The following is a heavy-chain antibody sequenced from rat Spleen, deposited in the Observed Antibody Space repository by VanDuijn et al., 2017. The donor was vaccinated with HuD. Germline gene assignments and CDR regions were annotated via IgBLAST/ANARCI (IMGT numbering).Heavy chain of an antibody. D-gene: IGHD1-4*01. CDR2: ISPGGGNT. V-gene: IGHV5-25*01. CDR1: GFTFRNFD. CDR3: VRNDYPGGTTNWFAY. J-gene: IGHJ2*01. Sequence: EVQLVESGGGLVQPGRSLKLSCEASGFTFRNFDMAWVRQAPTKGLEWVASISPGGGNTYYRDSVKGRFTVSRENAKSTLYFLMESLRSEDTATYYCVRNDYPGGTTNWFAYWGQGVMVTVSS.